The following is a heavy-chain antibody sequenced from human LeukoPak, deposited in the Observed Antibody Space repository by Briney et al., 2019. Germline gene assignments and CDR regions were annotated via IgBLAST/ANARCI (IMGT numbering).Heavy chain of an antibody. CDR3: ARRDTEPYYYYMDV. Sequence: GGSLRLSCAASGFTFSSYWMSWVRQAPGKGLEWISYISYSSGTIYYADSVKGRFTISRDNAKNSLYLQMNSLRAEDTAVYYCARRDTEPYYYYMDVWGKGTTVTVSS. CDR1: GFTFSSYW. CDR2: ISYSSGTI. J-gene: IGHJ6*03. V-gene: IGHV3-48*04.